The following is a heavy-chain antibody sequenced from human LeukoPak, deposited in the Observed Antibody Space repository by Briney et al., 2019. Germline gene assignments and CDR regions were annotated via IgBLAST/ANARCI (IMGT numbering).Heavy chain of an antibody. V-gene: IGHV5-51*01. J-gene: IGHJ6*02. CDR1: GYSFTSYW. CDR3: ARFDVPYDSSGHYSPRGVYGMDV. Sequence: GESLKVSCKGSGYSFTSYWIGWVRQMPGKGLEWMGIIYPGDSDTRYSPSFQGQVTISADKSISTAYLQWSSLKASDTAMYYCARFDVPYDSSGHYSPRGVYGMDVWGQGTTVTVSS. D-gene: IGHD3-22*01. CDR2: IYPGDSDT.